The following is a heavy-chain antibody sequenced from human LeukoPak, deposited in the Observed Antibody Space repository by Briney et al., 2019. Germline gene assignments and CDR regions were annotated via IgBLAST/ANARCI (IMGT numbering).Heavy chain of an antibody. CDR2: IYYSGST. Sequence: SETLSLTCTVSGGSISSYYWSWLRQPPGKGLEWIGYIYYSGSTNYNPSLKSRVTISVDTSKNQFSLKLSSVTAADTAVYYCARVGAMYYYGSGPRWFDPWGQGTLVTVSS. J-gene: IGHJ5*02. CDR3: ARVGAMYYYGSGPRWFDP. CDR1: GGSISSYY. V-gene: IGHV4-59*01. D-gene: IGHD3-10*01.